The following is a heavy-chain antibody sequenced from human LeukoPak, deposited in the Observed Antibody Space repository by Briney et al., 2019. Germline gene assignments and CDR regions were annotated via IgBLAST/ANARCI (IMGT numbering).Heavy chain of an antibody. Sequence: QPGRSLRLSCAASGFTFSSYAMHWVRQAPGKGLEWVAVISYDGSNKYYADSVKGRFTISRDNSKNTLYLQMNSLRAEDTAVYYCARGEYFDWSHVGYWGQGTLVTVSS. D-gene: IGHD3-9*01. CDR1: GFTFSSYA. CDR2: ISYDGSNK. J-gene: IGHJ4*02. V-gene: IGHV3-30-3*01. CDR3: ARGEYFDWSHVGY.